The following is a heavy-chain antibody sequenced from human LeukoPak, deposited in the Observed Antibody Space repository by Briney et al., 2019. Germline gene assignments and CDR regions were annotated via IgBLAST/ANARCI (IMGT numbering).Heavy chain of an antibody. CDR1: GGSISSYY. CDR2: IYYSGST. J-gene: IGHJ4*02. Sequence: SETLSLTCTVSGGSISSYYWSWIRQPPGKGLEWIGYIYYSGSTNYNTSLKSRVTISVDTSKNQFSLKLSSVTAADTAVYYCARGQQWLQTDYWGQGTLVTVSS. D-gene: IGHD6-19*01. CDR3: ARGQQWLQTDY. V-gene: IGHV4-59*01.